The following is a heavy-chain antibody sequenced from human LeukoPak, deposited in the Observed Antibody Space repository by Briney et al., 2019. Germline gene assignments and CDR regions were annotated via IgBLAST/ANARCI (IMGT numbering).Heavy chain of an antibody. V-gene: IGHV4-39*07. CDR3: ARDGTAGMAEYFQH. D-gene: IGHD6-13*01. CDR1: GGSISSSSYY. Sequence: PSGTLSLTCTVSGGSISSSSYYWGWIRQPPGKGLEWIGSIYYSGSTYYNPSLKSRVTISVDTSKNQFSLKLSSVTAADTAVYYCARDGTAGMAEYFQHWGQGTLVTVSS. CDR2: IYYSGST. J-gene: IGHJ1*01.